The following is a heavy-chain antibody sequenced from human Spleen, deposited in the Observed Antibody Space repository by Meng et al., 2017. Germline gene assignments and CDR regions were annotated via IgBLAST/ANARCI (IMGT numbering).Heavy chain of an antibody. CDR1: GCSISSYY. CDR2: IYYTGST. V-gene: IGHV4-59*01. D-gene: IGHD3-22*01. J-gene: IGHJ4*02. Sequence: SETLSLTCNVSGCSISSYYWSWIRQSPGKGLEYFGYIYYTGSTKYNPSLQSRVTISLDTSKSQFSLKMSSVTAADTAVYYCGRFDSSGYDFLVYWGQGALVTVSS. CDR3: GRFDSSGYDFLVY.